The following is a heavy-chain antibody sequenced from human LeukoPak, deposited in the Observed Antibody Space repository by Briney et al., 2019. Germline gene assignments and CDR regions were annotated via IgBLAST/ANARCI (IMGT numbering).Heavy chain of an antibody. J-gene: IGHJ4*02. CDR1: GYSFTNYW. Sequence: GESLRISCKGSGYSFTNYWISWVRQMPGKGLEWVGRIDPSDSYTSYSPSFQGHVTISADKFISTAYLQWSSLKASDTAMYYCARRSAHLSHVDYWGQGTLVTVSS. CDR3: ARRSAHLSHVDY. D-gene: IGHD3-3*02. CDR2: IDPSDSYT. V-gene: IGHV5-10-1*01.